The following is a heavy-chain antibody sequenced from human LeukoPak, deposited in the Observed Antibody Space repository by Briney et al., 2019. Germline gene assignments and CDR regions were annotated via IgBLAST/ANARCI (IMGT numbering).Heavy chain of an antibody. Sequence: GGSLRLSCAASGFTFSNYAMNWVRQAPGKGLEWVSTIINSDGSTYYADSVKGRFTISRDSSKNTLYLQMNSLRDEDTAVYYCAKDIYGDYGGLDYWGQGTLVTVSS. CDR1: GFTFSNYA. CDR3: AKDIYGDYGGLDY. CDR2: IINSDGST. D-gene: IGHD4-17*01. J-gene: IGHJ4*02. V-gene: IGHV3-23*01.